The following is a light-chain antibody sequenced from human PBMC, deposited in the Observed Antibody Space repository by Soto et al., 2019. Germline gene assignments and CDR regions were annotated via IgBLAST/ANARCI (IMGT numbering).Light chain of an antibody. CDR1: QDINSR. CDR3: QQSYSTPPTWT. J-gene: IGKJ1*01. Sequence: EIQITQTQSSVSASVGDRVTITCRGGQDINSRLAWYQQKPGKAPKLLVYAASSLQSGVPSRFSGSGSGTDFTRTISSLQPEEFATYYCQQSYSTPPTWTFGQGTIVDI. CDR2: AAS. V-gene: IGKV1-12*01.